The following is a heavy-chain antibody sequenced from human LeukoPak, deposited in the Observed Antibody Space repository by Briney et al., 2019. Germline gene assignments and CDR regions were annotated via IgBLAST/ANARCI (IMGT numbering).Heavy chain of an antibody. CDR3: ARGPPTIVVVITTGDFDS. CDR1: GYTFTGYY. CDR2: INPNSGGT. D-gene: IGHD3-22*01. V-gene: IGHV1-2*02. J-gene: IGHJ4*02. Sequence: ASEKVSCKASGYTFTGYYIHWVRQAPGQGLEWMGWINPNSGGTNYAQKFQGRVTMTRDTSISTAYMELRRLRSDDRAVYYCARGPPTIVVVITTGDFDSWGQGTLVTVSS.